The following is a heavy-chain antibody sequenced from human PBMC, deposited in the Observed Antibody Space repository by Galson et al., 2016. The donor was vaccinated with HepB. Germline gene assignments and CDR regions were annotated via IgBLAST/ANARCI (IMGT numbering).Heavy chain of an antibody. CDR1: GGSISSGSYY. Sequence: TLSLTCTVSGGSISSGSYYWSWIRQPAGKGLEWIGRISTSGSTNYNPSLTSRVTISVDVSKNQLSLKLRSVTAADTAVYYCARGARQVLWFREFPLEYWGQGTLVTVSS. D-gene: IGHD3-10*01. V-gene: IGHV4-61*02. CDR3: ARGARQVLWFREFPLEY. CDR2: ISTSGST. J-gene: IGHJ4*02.